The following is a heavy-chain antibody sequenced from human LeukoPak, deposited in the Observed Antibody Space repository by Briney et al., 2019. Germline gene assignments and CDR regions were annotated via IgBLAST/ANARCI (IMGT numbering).Heavy chain of an antibody. D-gene: IGHD3-22*01. V-gene: IGHV3-23*01. CDR3: AKSPYDSSGYYYVYYYYMDV. Sequence: GGSLRLSCAASGFTFSSYGMSWVRQAPGKGLEWVSAISGSGGSTYYADSVKGRFTISRDNSKNTLYLQMNSLRAEDTAVYYCAKSPYDSSGYYYVYYYYMDVWGKGTTVTVSS. CDR2: ISGSGGST. CDR1: GFTFSSYG. J-gene: IGHJ6*03.